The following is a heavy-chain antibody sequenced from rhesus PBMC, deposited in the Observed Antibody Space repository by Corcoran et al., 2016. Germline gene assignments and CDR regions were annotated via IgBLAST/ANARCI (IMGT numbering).Heavy chain of an antibody. CDR2: IYGSGGST. D-gene: IGHD4-23*01. Sequence: QVQLQESGPGLVKPSETLSLTCTVAGGSISDGYYWSWIRPPPGKGLEWMGRIYGSGGSTNYNPSLKSRVTISRDTSKNQFSLKLSSVTAADTAVYYCARVGGEYSHYFDYWGQGVLVTVSS. V-gene: IGHV4-106*01. CDR3: ARVGGEYSHYFDY. J-gene: IGHJ4*01. CDR1: GGSISDGYY.